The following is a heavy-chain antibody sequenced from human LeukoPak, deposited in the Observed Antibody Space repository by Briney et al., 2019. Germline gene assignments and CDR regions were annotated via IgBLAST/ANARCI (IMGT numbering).Heavy chain of an antibody. CDR2: ISSDGTTT. J-gene: IGHJ4*02. D-gene: IGHD2-15*01. V-gene: IGHV3-74*01. Sequence: PGGSLRLSCAASGFTITNYWMHWVRQAPGQGLVWVSRISSDGTTTNYADSVRGRLTISRDNAKNMLYLQMNSLRAEDTAIYYCVVIVLGWGEGTLVTASS. CDR1: GFTITNYW. CDR3: VVIVLG.